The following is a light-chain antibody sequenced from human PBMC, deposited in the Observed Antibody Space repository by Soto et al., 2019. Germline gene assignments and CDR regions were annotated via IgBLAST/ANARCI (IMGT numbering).Light chain of an antibody. V-gene: IGKV1-39*01. J-gene: IGKJ2*01. CDR2: AAS. CDR3: QQIYTTPDT. Sequence: DIQMTQSPSSLSASVGDRVTITCRASQSIASFLNWYQQKPGQAPKVLIYAASSLQSGVPSRFRGSGSGTQCVLTISSLQPEDFAAYYCQQIYTTPDTFGQGTKLEIK. CDR1: QSIASF.